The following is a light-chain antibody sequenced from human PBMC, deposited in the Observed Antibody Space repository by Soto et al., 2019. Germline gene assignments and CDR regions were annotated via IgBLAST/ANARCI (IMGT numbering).Light chain of an antibody. CDR1: SSDIGSYNR. J-gene: IGLJ1*01. Sequence: QSALTQPASVSGSPGQSITISCTGTSSDIGSYNRVSWYQQPPGTAPKLIIYEVNNRPSGVPDRFSGSKSGNTASLTVSGLQAEDEADYYCCTYADDNIFVFGTGNKVTVL. V-gene: IGLV2-18*02. CDR3: CTYADDNIFV. CDR2: EVN.